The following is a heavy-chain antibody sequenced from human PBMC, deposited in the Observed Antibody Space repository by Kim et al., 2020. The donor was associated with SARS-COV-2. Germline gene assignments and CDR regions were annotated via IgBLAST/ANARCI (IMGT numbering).Heavy chain of an antibody. J-gene: IGHJ5*02. CDR3: AKAGIRYSSDINWFDP. V-gene: IGHV3-30*18. D-gene: IGHD6-19*01. CDR1: GFTFSSYG. CDR2: ISYDGSNK. Sequence: GGSLRLSCAASGFTFSSYGMHWVRQAPGKGLEWVAVISYDGSNKYYADSVKGRFTISRDNSKNTLYLQMNSLRAEDTAVYYCAKAGIRYSSDINWFDPWGQGTLVTVSS.